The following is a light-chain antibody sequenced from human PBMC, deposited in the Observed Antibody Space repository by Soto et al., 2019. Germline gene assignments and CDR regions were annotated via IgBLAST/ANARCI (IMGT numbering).Light chain of an antibody. CDR3: SSSGGRYNYV. CDR1: STDVGGYNY. V-gene: IGLV2-8*01. CDR2: EVS. J-gene: IGLJ1*01. Sequence: QSALTQPPSAAGSPGQSFTISCTGTSTDVGGYNYVSWYQQYPGKAPKLMIYEVSKRPSGVPDRFSGSKSGNTASLTVSGLQAEDEADYYCSSSGGRYNYVFGTGTKLTVL.